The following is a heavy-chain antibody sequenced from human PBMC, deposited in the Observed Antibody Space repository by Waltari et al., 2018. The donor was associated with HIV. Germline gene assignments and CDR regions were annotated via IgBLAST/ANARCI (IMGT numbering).Heavy chain of an antibody. D-gene: IGHD6-13*01. CDR3: ASSRAAAGLDS. J-gene: IGHJ4*02. V-gene: IGHV4-59*01. Sequence: QVQLQESGPGLVKPSETLSLMCTVSGGSIGTKFWSWIRQPPGKGLEWIGYVFYSGTTNYNPSLKSRVTISVDTSKNQLSLNLRSVTAADTAVYYCASSRAAAGLDSWGQGTQVTVSS. CDR1: GGSIGTKF. CDR2: VFYSGTT.